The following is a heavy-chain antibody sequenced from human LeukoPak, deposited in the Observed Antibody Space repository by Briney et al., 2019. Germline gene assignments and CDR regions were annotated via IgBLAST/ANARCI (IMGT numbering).Heavy chain of an antibody. Sequence: SETLSLTCTVSGGSISSSSYYWGWIRQPPGKGLEWIGSIYYSGSTHYNPSLKSRVTISVDTSKNQFSLKLSSVTAADTAVYYCARLSGYSSSCVDYWGQGTLVTVSS. D-gene: IGHD6-13*01. CDR3: ARLSGYSSSCVDY. J-gene: IGHJ4*02. V-gene: IGHV4-39*01. CDR2: IYYSGST. CDR1: GGSISSSSYY.